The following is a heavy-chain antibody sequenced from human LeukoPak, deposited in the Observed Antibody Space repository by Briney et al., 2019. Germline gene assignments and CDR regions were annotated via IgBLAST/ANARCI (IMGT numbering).Heavy chain of an antibody. Sequence: GGSLRLSCAASGFTFSNYYMSWVRQAPGKGLEWVANIKQDGSEKYNVDSVKGRFTISRDNAKHSLFLQMNSLRAEDTAVYYCARVAVIYYYYMEVWGKGTTVTVSS. D-gene: IGHD2/OR15-2a*01. CDR3: ARVAVIYYYYMEV. CDR1: GFTFSNYY. CDR2: IKQDGSEK. J-gene: IGHJ6*03. V-gene: IGHV3-7*01.